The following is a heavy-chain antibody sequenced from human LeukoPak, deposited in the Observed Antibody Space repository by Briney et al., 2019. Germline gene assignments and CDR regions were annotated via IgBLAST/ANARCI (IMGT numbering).Heavy chain of an antibody. CDR2: IKQDGSEN. V-gene: IGHV3-7*01. CDR1: GFTFSTYW. J-gene: IGHJ5*02. D-gene: IGHD3-3*01. Sequence: PGGSLRLSCAASGFTFSTYWMSWVRQAPGKGLEWVAHIKQDGSENYYVDSVKGRFTISRDNAKNSLYLQMNSLRAEDTAVYYCARDGTIFGVVPPFNWFDPWGQGTLVTVSS. CDR3: ARDGTIFGVVPPFNWFDP.